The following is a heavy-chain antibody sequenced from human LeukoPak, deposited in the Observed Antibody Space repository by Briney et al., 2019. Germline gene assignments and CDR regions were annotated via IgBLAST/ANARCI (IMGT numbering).Heavy chain of an antibody. V-gene: IGHV4-39*01. Sequence: SETLSLTCTVSGGSISSSSYYWGWIRQPPGKGLEWIRSIYYSGSTYYNPSLKSRVTISVDTSKNQFSLKLSSVTAADTAVYYCARLLTGGDNWFDPWGQGTLVTVSS. J-gene: IGHJ5*02. CDR1: GGSISSSSYY. CDR3: ARLLTGGDNWFDP. CDR2: IYYSGST. D-gene: IGHD7-27*01.